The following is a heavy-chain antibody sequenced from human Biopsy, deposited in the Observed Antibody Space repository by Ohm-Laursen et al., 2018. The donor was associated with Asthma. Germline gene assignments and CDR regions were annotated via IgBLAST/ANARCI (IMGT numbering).Heavy chain of an antibody. J-gene: IGHJ6*02. CDR1: GYTFNSAG. CDR2: ISVYNGNT. CDR3: ARAVDYSHYYGIDV. V-gene: IGHV1-18*01. D-gene: IGHD3-10*01. Sequence: SVKVSCKTSGYTFNSAGITWVRQAPGQGLEWMGWISVYNGNTKVAQKLQDRVTMITDTSTSAAYMELRSLRSDDTAVYFCARAVDYSHYYGIDVWGQGATVTVS.